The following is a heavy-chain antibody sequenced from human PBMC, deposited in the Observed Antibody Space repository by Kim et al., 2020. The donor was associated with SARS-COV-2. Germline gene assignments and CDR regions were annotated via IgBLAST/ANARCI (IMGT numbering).Heavy chain of an antibody. V-gene: IGHV3-21*03. J-gene: IGHJ4*02. D-gene: IGHD2-2*01. CDR3: ARAIPTVD. CDR2: SNYV. Sequence: SNYVYDADSVKGRFTISSDNAKNTLCLQMNSLRVEDPAVYYCARAIPTVDWGQGTLVTVSS.